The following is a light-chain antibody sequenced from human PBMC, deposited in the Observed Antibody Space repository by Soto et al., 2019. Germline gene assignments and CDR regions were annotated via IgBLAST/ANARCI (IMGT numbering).Light chain of an antibody. J-gene: IGKJ1*01. CDR3: LHDYSYPRT. CDR2: GAS. Sequence: EIVLTQSPATLSVSPGERATFSCRASQSVSANLAWYHQRPGQAPRLLIYGASTRATGIPARFSGSGSGTEFTLTITSLQSEDFAVYYCLHDYSYPRTFGQGTKVEIK. CDR1: QSVSAN. V-gene: IGKV3-15*01.